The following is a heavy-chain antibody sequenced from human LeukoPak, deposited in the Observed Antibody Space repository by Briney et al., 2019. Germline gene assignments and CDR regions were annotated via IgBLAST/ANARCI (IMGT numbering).Heavy chain of an antibody. J-gene: IGHJ3*02. D-gene: IGHD1-1*01. CDR1: GGTSSSYA. V-gene: IGHV1-69*04. Sequence: GASVKVSCKASGGTSSSYAISWVRQAPGQGLEWMGRIIPILGIANYAQKFQGRVTITADKSTSTAYMELSSLRSEDTAVYYCARAKSSLDDGAFDIWGQGTMVTVSS. CDR2: IIPILGIA. CDR3: ARAKSSLDDGAFDI.